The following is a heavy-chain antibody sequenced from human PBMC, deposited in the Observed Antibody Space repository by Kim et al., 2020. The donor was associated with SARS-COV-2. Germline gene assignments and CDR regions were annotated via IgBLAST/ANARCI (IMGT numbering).Heavy chain of an antibody. CDR3: AGLNYYGSGSYYNLDY. J-gene: IGHJ4*02. CDR1: GGSISSSSYY. D-gene: IGHD3-10*01. V-gene: IGHV4-39*01. CDR2: IYYSGST. Sequence: SETLSLTCTVSGGSISSSSYYWGWIRQPPGKGLEWIGSIYYSGSTYYNPSLKSRVTISVDTSKNQFSLKLSSVTAADTAVYYCAGLNYYGSGSYYNLDYWGQGTLVTVSS.